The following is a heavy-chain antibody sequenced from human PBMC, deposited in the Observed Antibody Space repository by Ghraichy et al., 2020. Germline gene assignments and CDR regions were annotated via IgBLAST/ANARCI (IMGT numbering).Heavy chain of an antibody. D-gene: IGHD1/OR15-1a*01. CDR1: GFTFSSYS. V-gene: IGHV3-48*02. J-gene: IGHJ4*02. CDR3: ARDPNNWYSFDY. CDR2: ISSSSSTI. Sequence: ETLSLTCAASGFTFSSYSMNWVRQAPGKGLEWVSYISSSSSTIYYADSVKGRFTISRDNAKNSLYLQMNSLRDEDTAVYYCARDPNNWYSFDYWGQGTLVTVSS.